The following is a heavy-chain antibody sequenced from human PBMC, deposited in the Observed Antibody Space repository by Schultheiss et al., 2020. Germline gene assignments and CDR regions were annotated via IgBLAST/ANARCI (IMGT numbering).Heavy chain of an antibody. CDR3: ARDPYYYYGMDV. CDR2: ISSSSSYI. Sequence: GESLKISCAASGFTFSSYSMNWVRQAPGKGLEWVSSISSSSSYIYYADSVKGRFTISRDNAKNSLYLQMNSLRAEDMAVYYCARDPYYYYGMDVWGQGTTVTVSS. J-gene: IGHJ6*02. V-gene: IGHV3-21*01. CDR1: GFTFSSYS.